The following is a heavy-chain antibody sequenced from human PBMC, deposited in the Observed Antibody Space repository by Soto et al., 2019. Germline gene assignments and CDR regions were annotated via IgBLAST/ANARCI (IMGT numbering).Heavy chain of an antibody. D-gene: IGHD1-26*01. V-gene: IGHV1-18*01. CDR3: ARVWWEMATIFHLNGDAFDI. Sequence: ASVKVSCKASGYTFTSYCISWVRQAPGQGLEWMGWISAYNGNTNYAQKLQGRVTMTTDTSTSTAYMELRSLRSDDTAVYYCARVWWEMATIFHLNGDAFDIWGQGTMVTVSS. CDR1: GYTFTSYC. J-gene: IGHJ3*02. CDR2: ISAYNGNT.